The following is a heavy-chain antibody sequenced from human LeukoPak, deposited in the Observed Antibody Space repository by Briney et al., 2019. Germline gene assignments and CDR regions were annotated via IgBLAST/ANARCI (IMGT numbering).Heavy chain of an antibody. J-gene: IGHJ3*02. Sequence: PGGSLRLSCAASGFTFSSYSMNWVRQAPGKGLEWVSYISSSSSTIYYADSVKGRFTISRDNSKNTLYLQMNSLRAEDTAVYYCARDLSVAGTDAFDIWGQGTMVTVSS. D-gene: IGHD6-19*01. CDR2: ISSSSSTI. CDR1: GFTFSSYS. CDR3: ARDLSVAGTDAFDI. V-gene: IGHV3-48*01.